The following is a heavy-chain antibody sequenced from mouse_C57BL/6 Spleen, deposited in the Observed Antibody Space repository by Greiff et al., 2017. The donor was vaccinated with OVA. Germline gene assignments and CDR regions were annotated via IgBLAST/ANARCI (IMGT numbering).Heavy chain of an antibody. J-gene: IGHJ1*03. CDR2: ILPGSGST. CDR3: ARGPFITTWYFDV. CDR1: GYTFTGYW. D-gene: IGHD1-1*01. V-gene: IGHV1-9*01. Sequence: VKLVESGAELMKPGASVKLSCKATGYTFTGYWIEWVKQRPGPGLEWIGEILPGSGSTNYNEKFKGKATFTADTSSNTAYMQRSSLTTDDSAIYYCARGPFITTWYFDVGGTGTTVTVSS.